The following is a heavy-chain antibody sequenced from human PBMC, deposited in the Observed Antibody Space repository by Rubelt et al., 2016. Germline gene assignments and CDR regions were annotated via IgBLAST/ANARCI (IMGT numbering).Heavy chain of an antibody. Sequence: EVQLVESGGGLVQPGGSLRLSCAASGFTFSSYWMSWVRQAPGKGLEWVANIKQDGSEKYYVDSVKGRFTIAREKAKKSVYLQMNSLRAEDTAVYYCATDCSSTSCIKESYWGQGTLVTVSS. CDR2: IKQDGSEK. CDR1: GFTFSSYW. CDR3: ATDCSSTSCIKESY. J-gene: IGHJ4*02. V-gene: IGHV3-7*02. D-gene: IGHD2-2*01.